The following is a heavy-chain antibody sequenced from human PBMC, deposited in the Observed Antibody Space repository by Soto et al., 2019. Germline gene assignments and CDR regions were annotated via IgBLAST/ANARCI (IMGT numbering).Heavy chain of an antibody. D-gene: IGHD2-21*01. CDR1: GFTFRHLV. Sequence: EVQLLESGGGMVQPGGSLRLSCAASGFTFRHLVMSWVRQATGKGLEWVSAIRATGGQTFYADSVKGRFTISRDNSKNMLYLQINSLRDEDTALYFCAQDRGWGVVSPSHDYWGQGTLVTVSS. V-gene: IGHV3-23*01. CDR3: AQDRGWGVVSPSHDY. CDR2: IRATGGQT. J-gene: IGHJ4*02.